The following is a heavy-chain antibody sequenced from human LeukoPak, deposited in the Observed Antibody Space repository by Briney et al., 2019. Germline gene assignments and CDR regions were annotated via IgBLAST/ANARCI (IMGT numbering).Heavy chain of an antibody. CDR2: ISSSDNTI. J-gene: IGHJ4*02. Sequence: GGSLRLSCAASGFTFSDYYMSWIRQAPGKGLEWVSYISSSDNTIFYADSVKGRFTMSGDDAKNSLYLQMNSLRAEDTAVYYCARVMGSYATDYWGQGTLVTVSS. CDR3: ARVMGSYATDY. CDR1: GFTFSDYY. V-gene: IGHV3-11*04. D-gene: IGHD3-16*01.